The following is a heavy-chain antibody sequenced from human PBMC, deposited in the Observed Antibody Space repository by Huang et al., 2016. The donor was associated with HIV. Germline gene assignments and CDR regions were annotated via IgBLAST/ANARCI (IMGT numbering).Heavy chain of an antibody. V-gene: IGHV1-46*03. J-gene: IGHJ5*01. D-gene: IGHD6-13*01. CDR3: AREGITPSGTEVSGFDF. CDR2: VNPSGGGA. Sequence: QVQLVQSGAEVKKPGASVTISCKASGFSILTYYIHWVRQAPGQGLEGMGIVNPSGGGADYAQKFKGRVTMTRDTSTRTLYMELSSLRSEDTAVYYCAREGITPSGTEVSGFDFWGQGTPVSVSS. CDR1: GFSILTYY.